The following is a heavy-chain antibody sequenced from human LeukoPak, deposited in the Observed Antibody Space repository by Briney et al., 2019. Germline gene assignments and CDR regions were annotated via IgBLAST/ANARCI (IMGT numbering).Heavy chain of an antibody. CDR1: GGSISSYY. CDR3: ASQTLWFGDAFDI. V-gene: IGHV4-59*08. J-gene: IGHJ3*02. D-gene: IGHD3-10*01. CDR2: IYYSGST. Sequence: SETLSLTCTVSGGSISSYYWSWIRQPPGKGLEWIGYIYYSGSTNYNPSLKSRVTISVDTSKNQSSLKLSSVTAADTAVYYCASQTLWFGDAFDIWGQGTMVTVSS.